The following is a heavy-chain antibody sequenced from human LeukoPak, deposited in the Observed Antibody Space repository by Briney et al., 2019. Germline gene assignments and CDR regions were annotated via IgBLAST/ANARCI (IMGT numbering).Heavy chain of an antibody. V-gene: IGHV1-2*02. CDR3: ARNYYYYYYMDV. CDR1: GYTFTGYY. CDR2: INPNSGGT. J-gene: IGHJ6*03. Sequence: ASVKVSCKASGYTFTGYYMHWVRQAPGQGLEWMGWINPNSGGTNYAQKFQGRVTMTRDTFISTAYMELSRLRSDDTAVYYCARNYYYYYYMDVWGKGTTVTVSS.